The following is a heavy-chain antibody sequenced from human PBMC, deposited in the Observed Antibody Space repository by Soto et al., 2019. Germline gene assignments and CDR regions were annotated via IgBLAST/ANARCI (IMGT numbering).Heavy chain of an antibody. V-gene: IGHV3-23*01. CDR1: GFTFSDHA. D-gene: IGHD1-26*01. Sequence: PGGSLRLSCAPSGFTFSDHAMHWVRQAPGEGLEWVSGVRGDFVTTPYADSVKGRFTISRDNSKNTLYHQMNSLRAEDKAIYYCVKEGKMGVEGFDFWGQGTLVTVSS. CDR2: VRGDFVTT. J-gene: IGHJ4*02. CDR3: VKEGKMGVEGFDF.